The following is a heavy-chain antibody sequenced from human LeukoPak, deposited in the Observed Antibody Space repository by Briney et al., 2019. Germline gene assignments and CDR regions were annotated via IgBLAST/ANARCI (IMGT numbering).Heavy chain of an antibody. CDR1: GFTFSSYS. J-gene: IGHJ4*02. D-gene: IGHD2-2*01. V-gene: IGHV3-21*04. CDR2: ISSSATYI. CDR3: AKGDVVVPAAIDY. Sequence: PGGSLRLSCAASGFTFSSYSMNWVRQAPGKGLEWVSSISSSATYIYSADSVKGRFTISRDNAKNSLYLQMNSLRAEDTAVYYCAKGDVVVPAAIDYWGQGTLVTVSS.